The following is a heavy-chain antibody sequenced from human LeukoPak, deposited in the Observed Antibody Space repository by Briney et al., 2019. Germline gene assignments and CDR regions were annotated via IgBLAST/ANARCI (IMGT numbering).Heavy chain of an antibody. J-gene: IGHJ4*02. CDR3: ARGVTYYYDSSGYLY. D-gene: IGHD3-22*01. V-gene: IGHV4-61*02. Sequence: SETLSLTCTVSGDSISSGSYYWSWIRQPAGKGLEWIGRIHTSGSTNYNPSLKSRVTISADTSKNQFSLKLSSVTAADTAVYYCARGVTYYYDSSGYLYWGQGTLVTVSS. CDR2: IHTSGST. CDR1: GDSISSGSYY.